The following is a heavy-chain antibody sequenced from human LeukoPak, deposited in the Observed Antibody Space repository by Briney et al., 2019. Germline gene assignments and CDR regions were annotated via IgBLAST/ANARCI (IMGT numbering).Heavy chain of an antibody. J-gene: IGHJ5*02. Sequence: ASVKVSCKASGYTFTGYYMHRVRQAPGQGLEWMGWINPNSGGTNYAQKFQGRVTMTRDTSISTAYMELSRLRSDDTAVYYCARAYYDSSGYNPWGQGTLVTVSS. CDR2: INPNSGGT. CDR3: ARAYYDSSGYNP. V-gene: IGHV1-2*02. CDR1: GYTFTGYY. D-gene: IGHD3-22*01.